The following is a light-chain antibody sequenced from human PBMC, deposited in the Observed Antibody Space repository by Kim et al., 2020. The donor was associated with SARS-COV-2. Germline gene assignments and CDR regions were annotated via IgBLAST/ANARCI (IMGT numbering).Light chain of an antibody. CDR3: NSYTSSTSDV. Sequence: QSALTQPASVSGSPAQSITISCTGTSSDVGHYNSVSWYQQHPGKAPKLMIYDVTKRPSGVSIRFSGSKSGNTASLTISGLQAEDEADYYCNSYTSSTSDVFGTGTKVTVL. CDR2: DVT. V-gene: IGLV2-14*01. J-gene: IGLJ1*01. CDR1: SSDVGHYNS.